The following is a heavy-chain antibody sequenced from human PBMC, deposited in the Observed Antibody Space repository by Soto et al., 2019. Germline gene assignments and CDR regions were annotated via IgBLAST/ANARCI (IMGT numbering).Heavy chain of an antibody. Sequence: GASVKVSCKASGGTFSIYPISWVRQAPGQGLEWMGRVIPLLGIAKYPQKFQGRVTITADKSISTAYLQWSSLKASDTAMYYCARHQQQLAGDYYYYYGMDVWGQGTTVTVS. CDR3: ARHQQQLAGDYYYYYGMDV. CDR2: VIPLLGIA. D-gene: IGHD6-13*01. CDR1: GGTFSIYP. V-gene: IGHV1-69*02. J-gene: IGHJ6*02.